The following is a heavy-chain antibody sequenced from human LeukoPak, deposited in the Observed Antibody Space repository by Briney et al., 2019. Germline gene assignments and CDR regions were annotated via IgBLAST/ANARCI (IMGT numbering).Heavy chain of an antibody. J-gene: IGHJ4*02. CDR1: GYSISSGYY. V-gene: IGHV4-38-2*02. CDR2: LYYTGSA. D-gene: IGHD5-24*01. Sequence: SETLSLTCTVSGYSISSGYYWGWIRQPPGKGLQWIGSLYYTGSAEYNPSLKSRLTMSMDKSKNQFSLKLNSVTAADTAVHYCARLWSGYNSDDWGQGTLVTVSS. CDR3: ARLWSGYNSDD.